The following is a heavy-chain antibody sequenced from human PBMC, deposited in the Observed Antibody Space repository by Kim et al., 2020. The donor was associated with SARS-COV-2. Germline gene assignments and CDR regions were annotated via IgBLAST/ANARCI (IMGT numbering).Heavy chain of an antibody. J-gene: IGHJ3*02. D-gene: IGHD6-19*01. V-gene: IGHV4-59*01. CDR2: IYYSGST. CDR3: ARVLTEVYSSGWSDAFDI. Sequence: SETLSLTCTVSGGSISSYYWSWIRQPPGKGLEWIGYIYYSGSTNYNPSLKSRVTISVDTSKNQFSLKLSSVTAADTAVYYCARVLTEVYSSGWSDAFDIWGQGTMVTVSS. CDR1: GGSISSYY.